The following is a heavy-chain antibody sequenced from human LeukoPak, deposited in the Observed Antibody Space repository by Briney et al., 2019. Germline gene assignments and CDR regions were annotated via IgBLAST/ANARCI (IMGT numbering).Heavy chain of an antibody. D-gene: IGHD6-6*01. J-gene: IGHJ3*02. CDR1: GFTVSSNY. Sequence: PGGSLRLSCAASGFTVSSNYMSWVRQAPGKGLEWVSVIYSGGSTYYADSVKGRFTISRDNSKNTLYLQMNSLRAEDTAVYYCAREGSSFAFDIWGQGTMVTVSS. CDR3: AREGSSFAFDI. V-gene: IGHV3-53*01. CDR2: IYSGGST.